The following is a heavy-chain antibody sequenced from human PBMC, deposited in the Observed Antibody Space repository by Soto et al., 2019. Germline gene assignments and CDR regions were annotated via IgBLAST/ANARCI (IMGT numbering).Heavy chain of an antibody. CDR3: AREIQGDCSSTSCYEGYFDY. CDR1: GFTFSSYG. CDR2: IWYDGSNK. V-gene: IGHV3-33*01. D-gene: IGHD2-2*01. J-gene: IGHJ4*02. Sequence: GGSLRLSCAASGFTFSSYGMHWVRQAPGKGLEWVAVIWYDGSNKYYADSVKGRFTISRDNSKNTLYLQMNSLRAEDTAVYYCAREIQGDCSSTSCYEGYFDYWGQGTLVTVSS.